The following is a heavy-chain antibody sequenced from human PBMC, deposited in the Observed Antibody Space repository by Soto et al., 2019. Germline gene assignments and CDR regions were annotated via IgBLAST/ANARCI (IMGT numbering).Heavy chain of an antibody. CDR3: ARRSIVGATTNYDY. Sequence: QLQLQESGPGLVKPSETLSLTCTVSGGSISSSSYYWGWIRQPPGKGLEWIGSIYYSGSTYYNPSLKSRVTXXVXTXPSPFSLKLSSVTAADTAVYYCARRSIVGATTNYDYWGQGTLVTVSS. J-gene: IGHJ4*02. CDR2: IYYSGST. D-gene: IGHD1-26*01. V-gene: IGHV4-39*01. CDR1: GGSISSSSYY.